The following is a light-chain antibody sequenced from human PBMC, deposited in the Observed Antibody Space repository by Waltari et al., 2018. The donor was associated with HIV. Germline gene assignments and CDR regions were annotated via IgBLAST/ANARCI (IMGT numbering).Light chain of an antibody. J-gene: IGKJ2*01. CDR1: QSITGGH. CDR3: QQYVGSPRT. Sequence: EIVLTQSPATLSLSPGDGATLSCRASQSITGGHLAWYQQRPGQAPRLLIYDASRRPTGIPDRFGGSGSGTDFTLSIIRLEPEDFAVYYCQQYVGSPRTFGQGTKVEIK. V-gene: IGKV3-20*01. CDR2: DAS.